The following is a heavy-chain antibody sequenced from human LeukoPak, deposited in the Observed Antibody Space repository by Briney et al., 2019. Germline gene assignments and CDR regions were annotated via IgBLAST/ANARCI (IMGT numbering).Heavy chain of an antibody. D-gene: IGHD2-15*01. Sequence: SQTLSLTCAISGDSVSSNSVAWNWIRQSPSRGLEWLGRTYYRSKWFNDYALSLKGRITINPDTFKNQFSLQLNSVTPDDTAVYYCARGINSAFDIWGQGTTVTVSS. J-gene: IGHJ3*02. V-gene: IGHV6-1*01. CDR3: ARGINSAFDI. CDR2: TYYRSKWFN. CDR1: GDSVSSNSVA.